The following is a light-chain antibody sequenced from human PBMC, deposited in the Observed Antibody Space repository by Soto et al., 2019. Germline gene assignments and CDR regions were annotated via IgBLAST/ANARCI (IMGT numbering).Light chain of an antibody. V-gene: IGLV2-14*03. CDR1: SSDIGAYNY. Sequence: QSALTQPASVSGSPGQSITISCTGTSSDIGAYNYDSWYQQHHPGEAPKLIIYDVSHRPPGVSNRFFGSKSGNTASLTISGLQTEDEADYYCSSYTSATTCVFGTGTKVTVL. CDR3: SSYTSATTCV. J-gene: IGLJ1*01. CDR2: DVS.